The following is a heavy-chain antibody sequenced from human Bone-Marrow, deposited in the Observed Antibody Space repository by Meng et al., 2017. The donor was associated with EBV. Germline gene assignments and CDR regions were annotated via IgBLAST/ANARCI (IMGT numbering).Heavy chain of an antibody. CDR3: ASSDCSSTSCYPRY. V-gene: IGHV4-30-2*01. D-gene: IGHD2-2*01. CDR1: GGSLSSGGYS. CDR2: IYHSGST. J-gene: IGHJ4*02. Sequence: HGSRSGLVQPSQPLSLTCAVSGGSLSSGGYSWSWIRQPPGKGLGWIWYIYHSGSTYYNPSLKSRVTISVDRSKNQFSLKLSSVTAADTAVYYCASSDCSSTSCYPRYWGQGTLVTASS.